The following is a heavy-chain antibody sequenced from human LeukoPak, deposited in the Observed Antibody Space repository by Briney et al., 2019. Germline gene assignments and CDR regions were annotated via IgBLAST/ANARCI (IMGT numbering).Heavy chain of an antibody. CDR3: TKGSYGHPIDS. V-gene: IGHV3-9*01. CDR1: GFTFDDYA. Sequence: GGSLRLSCAAPGFTFDDYAMHWVRQAPGKGLEWVSGISWNSGSIGYADSVKGRFTISRDNAKNSLYLQMNSLRIEDTALYYCTKGSYGHPIDSWGQGTMVTVSS. D-gene: IGHD3-10*01. J-gene: IGHJ4*02. CDR2: ISWNSGSI.